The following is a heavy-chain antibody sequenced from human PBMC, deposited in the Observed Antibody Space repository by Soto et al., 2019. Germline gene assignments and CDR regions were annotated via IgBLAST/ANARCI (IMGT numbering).Heavy chain of an antibody. CDR2: IFHVGSP. CDR3: ARGAGGSYRDDFDI. J-gene: IGHJ3*02. Sequence: SETLSLTCVVSGYTIRNGYYWGWIRQSPGKGLEWIGTIFHVGSPYYNPSLKSRVTMSVDTSKNQFSLTLSSVTAADTAVYYCARGAGGSYRDDFDIWGQGTVVTVSS. D-gene: IGHD1-26*01. CDR1: GYTIRNGYY. V-gene: IGHV4-38-2*01.